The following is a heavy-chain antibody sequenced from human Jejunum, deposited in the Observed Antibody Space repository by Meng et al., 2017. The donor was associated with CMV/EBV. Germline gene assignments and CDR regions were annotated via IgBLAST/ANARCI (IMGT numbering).Heavy chain of an antibody. CDR1: GFSFSDSG. CDR2: IGGGAART. D-gene: IGHD6-13*01. Sequence: SGFSFSDSGMGWVRQAPGKGLEWVSGIGGGAARTYYADSVRGRFTISRDNSKNTMYLQMNSLRAEDTAVYYCGGPRITATGLTHFDHWGQGTLVTVSS. J-gene: IGHJ4*02. V-gene: IGHV3-23*01. CDR3: GGPRITATGLTHFDH.